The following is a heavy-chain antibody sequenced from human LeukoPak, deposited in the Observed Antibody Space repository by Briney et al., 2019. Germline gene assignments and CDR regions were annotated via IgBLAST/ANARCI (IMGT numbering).Heavy chain of an antibody. D-gene: IGHD2-15*01. CDR3: AKLAGVVVVAATPGDY. CDR2: IRYDGSNK. CDR1: GFTFSSYG. V-gene: IGHV3-30*02. Sequence: GGSLRLSCAASGFTFSSYGMHWVRQAPGKGLEWVAFIRYDGSNKYYADSVKGRFTISRDNSKNTLYLQMNSLRAEDTAVYYCAKLAGVVVVAATPGDYWGQGTLVTVSS. J-gene: IGHJ4*02.